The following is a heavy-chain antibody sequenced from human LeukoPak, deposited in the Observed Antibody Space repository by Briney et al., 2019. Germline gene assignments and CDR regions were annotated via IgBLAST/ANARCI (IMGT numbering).Heavy chain of an antibody. Sequence: ASVKASCKASGYTFTSYYMHWVRQAPGQGLEWMGIINPSGGSTSYAQKFRGRLTMTRDMSTSTVYMELSSLRSEDTAVYYCARGSRPVYNLLTGKRYFDYWGQGTLLTVSS. J-gene: IGHJ4*02. CDR2: INPSGGST. CDR3: ARGSRPVYNLLTGKRYFDY. CDR1: GYTFTSYY. V-gene: IGHV1-46*01. D-gene: IGHD3-9*01.